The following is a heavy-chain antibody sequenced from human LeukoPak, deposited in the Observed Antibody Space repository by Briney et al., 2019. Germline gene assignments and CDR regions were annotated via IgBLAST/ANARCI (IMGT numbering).Heavy chain of an antibody. CDR2: INTDGTVT. Sequence: GGSLRLSCAASGFTFSKYWMLWVRQAPGKGLESVSRINTDGTVTTYADSVKGRFAASRDNADNTMFLQMNSVRDEDTAVYYCATKQWLAPPPDSWGQGTPVTVSS. D-gene: IGHD6-19*01. J-gene: IGHJ4*02. CDR1: GFTFSKYW. V-gene: IGHV3-74*01. CDR3: ATKQWLAPPPDS.